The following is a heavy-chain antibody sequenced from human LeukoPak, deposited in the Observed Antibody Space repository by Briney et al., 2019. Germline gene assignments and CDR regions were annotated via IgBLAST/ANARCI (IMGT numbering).Heavy chain of an antibody. V-gene: IGHV3-23*01. CDR3: AKERDAYYYDSSGLDY. CDR1: GFRFSSYA. D-gene: IGHD3-22*01. J-gene: IGHJ4*02. Sequence: GGSLRLSCAASGFRFSSYAMSWVRQAPGKGLEWVSASSGSGGSTYYADSVKGRFTISRDNSKNTLYLQMNSLRAEDTAVYYCAKERDAYYYDSSGLDYWGQGTLVTVSS. CDR2: SSGSGGST.